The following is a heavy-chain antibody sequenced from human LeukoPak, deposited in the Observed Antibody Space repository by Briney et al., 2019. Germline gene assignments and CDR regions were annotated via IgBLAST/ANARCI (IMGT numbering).Heavy chain of an antibody. CDR1: GFTFSSYW. D-gene: IGHD1-26*01. J-gene: IGHJ4*02. CDR2: INSDGSST. V-gene: IGHV3-74*01. Sequence: PGGSLRLSCAASGFTFSSYWRHWVRQAPGKGLVWVSRINSDGSSTSYADSVKGRFTISRDNAKNTLYLQMNSLRAEDTAVYYCVYSGSYFGVYWGQGTLVTVSS. CDR3: VYSGSYFGVY.